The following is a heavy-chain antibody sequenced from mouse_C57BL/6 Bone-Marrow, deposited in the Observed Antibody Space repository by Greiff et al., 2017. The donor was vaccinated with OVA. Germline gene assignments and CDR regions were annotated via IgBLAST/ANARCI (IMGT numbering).Heavy chain of an antibody. J-gene: IGHJ4*01. D-gene: IGHD2-5*01. V-gene: IGHV1-15*01. CDR2: IDPETGVT. Sequence: VQLQQSGAELVRPGASVTLSCKASGYTFTDYEMHWVKQTPVHGLEWIGAIDPETGVTAYNQKFKGKAILTADKSSSTAYMELRSLTAEDSAVYYGTRGYSNYYAMDYWGQGTSVTVSS. CDR1: GYTFTDYE. CDR3: TRGYSNYYAMDY.